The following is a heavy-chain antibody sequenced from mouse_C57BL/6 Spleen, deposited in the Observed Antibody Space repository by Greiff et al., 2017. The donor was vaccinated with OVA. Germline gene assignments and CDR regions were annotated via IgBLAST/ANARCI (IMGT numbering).Heavy chain of an antibody. D-gene: IGHD1-1*01. Sequence: QVQLQQPGAELVKPGASVKLSCKASGYTFTSYWMHWVKQRPGRGLEWIGRIDPKSGGTKYNEKFKSKATLTVDKTSSTAYMQLSSLTSEDTAVYYCAKDYSSSYYYFDYWGQGTTLTVSS. V-gene: IGHV1-72*01. CDR1: GYTFTSYW. CDR3: AKDYSSSYYYFDY. J-gene: IGHJ2*01. CDR2: IDPKSGGT.